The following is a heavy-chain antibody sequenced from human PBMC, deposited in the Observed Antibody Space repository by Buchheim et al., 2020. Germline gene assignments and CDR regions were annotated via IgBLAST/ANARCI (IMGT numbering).Heavy chain of an antibody. V-gene: IGHV3-33*01. CDR2: IWYDGSNK. CDR1: GFTFSSYG. Sequence: QVQLVESGGGVVQPGRSLRLSCAASGFTFSSYGMHWVRQAPGKGLEWVAVIWYDGSNKYYADSVKGRFTISRDNSKNTLYLQMNSLRAEDTAVYYCARETTMVTPAAALVDYWGQGTL. D-gene: IGHD4-23*01. CDR3: ARETTMVTPAAALVDY. J-gene: IGHJ4*02.